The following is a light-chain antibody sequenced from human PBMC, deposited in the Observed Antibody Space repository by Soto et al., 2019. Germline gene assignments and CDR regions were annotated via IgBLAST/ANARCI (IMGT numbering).Light chain of an antibody. CDR3: QQLNVYPST. V-gene: IGKV1-9*01. Sequence: IQFTQSSSSLYAAVGARITITCRARHGIGNYFGWYQQKPGQAPKPLIYAASTLQTGVPSRFRGGGSGTDFTLTITSLQTEDCATYYCQQLNVYPSTFGGGTKVDI. CDR1: HGIGNY. J-gene: IGKJ4*01. CDR2: AAS.